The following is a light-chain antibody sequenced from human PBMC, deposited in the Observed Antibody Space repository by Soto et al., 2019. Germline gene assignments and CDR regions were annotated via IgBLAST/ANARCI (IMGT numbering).Light chain of an antibody. Sequence: EIVLTQSPATLSLSPGERATLSCRASQSVSSSLAWYQQKPGLPPRLLIYDASPRAAGIPARFSGSGSGTDFTLTISSLQPEDFAVYYCQQRSEGPAWTFGHGTKVEIK. J-gene: IGKJ1*01. CDR1: QSVSSS. V-gene: IGKV3-11*01. CDR2: DAS. CDR3: QQRSEGPAWT.